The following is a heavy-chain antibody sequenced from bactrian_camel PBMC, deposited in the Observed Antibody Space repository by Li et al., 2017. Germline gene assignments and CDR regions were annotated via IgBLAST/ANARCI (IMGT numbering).Heavy chain of an antibody. J-gene: IGHJ4*01. V-gene: IGHV3S53*01. Sequence: HVQLVESGGGSVQAGGSLRLSCAASTYTTRTYCMAWFRQPPGKERERVATISAAGSTTYADSAKGRFIISQDNARNTVYLQMNNLQPEDTATYYCAEGRGSRGEHCYSLNYWGQGTQVTVSS. CDR2: ISAAGST. CDR1: TYTTRTYC. CDR3: AEGRGSRGEHCYSLNY. D-gene: IGHD6*01.